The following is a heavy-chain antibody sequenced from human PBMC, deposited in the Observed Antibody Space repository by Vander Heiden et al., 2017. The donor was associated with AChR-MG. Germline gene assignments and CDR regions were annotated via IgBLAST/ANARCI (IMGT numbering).Heavy chain of an antibody. Sequence: QVQLVQSGAEVQKPGASVKVSCKASGYTFPGFYMHWVRQAPGQGLEWMGRINPNSGGTNYAQKFQGSVTMTRDTSISTAYMELSGLTSDDTVVYYCARERRALYSGSYERSFDYWGQGTLVTVSS. V-gene: IGHV1-2*05. CDR3: ARERRALYSGSYERSFDY. D-gene: IGHD1-26*01. J-gene: IGHJ4*02. CDR2: INPNSGGT. CDR1: GYTFPGFY.